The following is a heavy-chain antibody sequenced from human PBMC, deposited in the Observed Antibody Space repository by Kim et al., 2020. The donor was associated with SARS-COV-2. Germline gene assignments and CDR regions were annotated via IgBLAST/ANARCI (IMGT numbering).Heavy chain of an antibody. CDR1: GDSISSNHW. CDR2: IYHRGNT. J-gene: IGHJ6*02. V-gene: IGHV4-4*02. CDR3: GGDGMDV. Sequence: SETLSLTCDVSGDSISSNHWWSWVRQPPGKGLEWIGEIYHRGNTNYNPSFKSRVTISVDKSKNQFSLKLNSVTAADTAVYYCGGDGMDVWGQGTTVIVSS.